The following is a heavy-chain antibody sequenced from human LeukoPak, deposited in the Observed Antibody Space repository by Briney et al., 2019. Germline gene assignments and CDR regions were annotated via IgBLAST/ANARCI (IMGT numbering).Heavy chain of an antibody. J-gene: IGHJ3*02. CDR3: ARDLRGDAFDI. D-gene: IGHD5/OR15-5a*01. CDR1: GYMFTSYA. V-gene: IGHV7-4-1*02. CDR2: INTNTGNP. Sequence: ASVKVSCKASGYMFTSYAMNWVRQAPGQGLELMGWINTNTGNPTYAQGFTGRFVFSLDTSVSTAYLQISSLKAEDTAVYYCARDLRGDAFDIWAKGQWSPSLQ.